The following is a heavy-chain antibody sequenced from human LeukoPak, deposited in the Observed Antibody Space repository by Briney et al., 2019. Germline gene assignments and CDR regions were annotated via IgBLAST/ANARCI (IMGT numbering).Heavy chain of an antibody. CDR2: ISSSSSYI. J-gene: IGHJ4*02. D-gene: IGHD6-13*01. V-gene: IGHV3-21*01. Sequence: GGSLRLSCAASGFTFSSYSMNWVRQAPGKGLEWVSSISSSSSYIYYADSVKGRFTISRDNAKNSLYLQMNSLRAEDTAVYHCARVAAAGSFDYWGQGTLVTVSS. CDR1: GFTFSSYS. CDR3: ARVAAAGSFDY.